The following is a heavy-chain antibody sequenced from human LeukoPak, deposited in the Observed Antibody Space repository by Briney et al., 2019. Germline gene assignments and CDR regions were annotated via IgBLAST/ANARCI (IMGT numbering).Heavy chain of an antibody. V-gene: IGHV3-7*01. J-gene: IGHJ4*02. CDR1: GCTFSNYW. CDR3: ASLNNDDY. CDR2: IKNDGSKK. Sequence: GGSLRLSCAASGCTFSNYWMIWVRQAPGKGLEWVANIKNDGSKKYYVDSVKGRFTISRDNAKNSLYLQMNSLRVEDTAVYYCASLNNDDYWGQRTLVTVPS. D-gene: IGHD1-1*01.